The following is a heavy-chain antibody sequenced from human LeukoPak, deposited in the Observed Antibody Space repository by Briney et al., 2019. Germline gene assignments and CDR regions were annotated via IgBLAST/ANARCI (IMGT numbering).Heavy chain of an antibody. CDR2: IYYSGST. CDR3: ARGTYFSSGSYLDY. CDR1: GGSINSGDYY. D-gene: IGHD3-10*01. Sequence: SETLSLTCTVSGGSINSGDYYWSWIRQPPGKGLEWIGYIYYSGSTYYNPSLKSRVTISVGTSKNQFSLKVTSVTAADTAVYYCARGTYFSSGSYLDYWGQGTLVTVSS. J-gene: IGHJ4*02. V-gene: IGHV4-30-4*01.